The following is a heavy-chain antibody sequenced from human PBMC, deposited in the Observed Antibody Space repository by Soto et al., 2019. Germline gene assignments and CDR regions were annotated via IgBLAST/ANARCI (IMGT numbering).Heavy chain of an antibody. CDR3: ARAGWSDSWYFVY. J-gene: IGHJ4*02. V-gene: IGHV4-59*01. D-gene: IGHD6-13*01. CDR1: DGSISNYY. Sequence: QVQLQESGPGLVKPSGTLSLTCTVSDGSISNYYWSWIRQPPGKGLEWIGYIFYSGITNYNPSLKSRVTISVDTSNNQFSLKLSSVTAADTAVYYCARAGWSDSWYFVYWGQGSLVTVSS. CDR2: IFYSGIT.